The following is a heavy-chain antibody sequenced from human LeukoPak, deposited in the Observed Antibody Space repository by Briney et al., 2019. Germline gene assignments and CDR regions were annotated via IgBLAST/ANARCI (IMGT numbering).Heavy chain of an antibody. CDR3: ARADAMITFGGVIPKPFDY. CDR2: IYYSGST. CDR1: GGSISSGDYY. V-gene: IGHV4-30-4*01. Sequence: SVTLSLTCIVSGGSISSGDYYWSWIRQPPGKGLEWIGYIYYSGSTYYNPSLKSRVTISVDTSKNQFSLKLSSVTAADTAVYYCARADAMITFGGVIPKPFDYWGQGTLVTVSS. J-gene: IGHJ4*02. D-gene: IGHD3-16*02.